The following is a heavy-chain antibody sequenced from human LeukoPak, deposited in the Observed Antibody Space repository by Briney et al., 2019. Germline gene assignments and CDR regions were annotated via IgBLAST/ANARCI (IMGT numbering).Heavy chain of an antibody. Sequence: GGSLRLSCAASGFTFSDYYMSWIRQAPGKGLEWVSYISSSGSTIYYADSVKGRFTISRDNAKNSLYLQMNSLRADDTAVYYCARVLKWGSLDYWGQGTLVTVSS. CDR1: GFTFSDYY. V-gene: IGHV3-11*01. D-gene: IGHD7-27*01. J-gene: IGHJ4*02. CDR2: ISSSGSTI. CDR3: ARVLKWGSLDY.